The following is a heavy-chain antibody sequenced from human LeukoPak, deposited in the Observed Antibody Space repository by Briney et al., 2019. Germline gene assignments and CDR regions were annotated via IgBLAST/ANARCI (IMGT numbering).Heavy chain of an antibody. CDR3: ARAVTTVTTYYYYYMDV. CDR2: IYYSGST. CDR1: GGSISSSSYY. J-gene: IGHJ6*03. V-gene: IGHV4-39*07. Sequence: SETLSLTCTVSGGSISSSSYYWGWIRQPPGKGLEWIGSIYYSGSTYYNPSLKSRVTISVDTSKNQFSLKLSSVTAADTAVYYCARAVTTVTTYYYYYMDVWGKGTTVTVSS. D-gene: IGHD4-17*01.